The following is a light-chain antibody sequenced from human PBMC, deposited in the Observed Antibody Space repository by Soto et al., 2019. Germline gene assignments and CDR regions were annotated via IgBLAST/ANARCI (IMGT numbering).Light chain of an antibody. Sequence: DIVLTQSPGTLSLSPGERATLSCRASQSVISSFLAWYRQKPGQAPRLLIYGATTRATGIPDRISGSGSGTDFTLTISRLEPEDFAVYYCQQYGTSPMYTFGQGTKLEIK. CDR3: QQYGTSPMYT. V-gene: IGKV3-20*01. CDR2: GAT. J-gene: IGKJ2*01. CDR1: QSVISSF.